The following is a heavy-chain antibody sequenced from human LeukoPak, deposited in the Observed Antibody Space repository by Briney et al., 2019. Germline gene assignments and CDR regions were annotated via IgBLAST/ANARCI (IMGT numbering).Heavy chain of an antibody. CDR1: GYTFTTYG. CDR3: ARDRMDTGTYFDY. J-gene: IGHJ4*02. D-gene: IGHD5-18*01. V-gene: IGHV1-18*01. Sequence: EASVKVSCRSSGYTFTTYGITWVRQAPGQGLEWMGWISTYNGNTNYAQKLQGRVTVTTDTSTSTAYMELRSLRSDDTAMYYCARDRMDTGTYFDYWGQGTLVTVSS. CDR2: ISTYNGNT.